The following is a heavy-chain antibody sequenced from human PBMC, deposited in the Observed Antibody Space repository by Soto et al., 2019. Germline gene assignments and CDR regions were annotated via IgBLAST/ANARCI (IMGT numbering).Heavy chain of an antibody. CDR2: IYYSGST. D-gene: IGHD5-18*01. CDR1: GGSISSGGYY. J-gene: IGHJ6*02. Sequence: SETLSLTCTVSGGSISSGGYYWSWIRQHPGKGLEWIGYIYYSGSTYYNPSLKGRVTISVDTSKNQFSLKLSSVTAADTAVYYCARAAGYSSGLYYYGMDVWGQGTTVTVSS. V-gene: IGHV4-31*03. CDR3: ARAAGYSSGLYYYGMDV.